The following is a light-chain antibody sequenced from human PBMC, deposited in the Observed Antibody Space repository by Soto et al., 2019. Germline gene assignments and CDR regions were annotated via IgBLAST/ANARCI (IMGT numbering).Light chain of an antibody. J-gene: IGLJ3*02. CDR1: GSDVGGHNY. V-gene: IGLV2-14*03. CDR2: EVT. CDR3: SSYTTSNNYWV. Sequence: QSALTQPASVSGSPGQSITISCTGTGSDVGGHNYVSWYQQYPGKAPKLMIYEVTRRPSGISDRFSASKSGNTASLTISGLQAEDEADYYCSSYTTSNNYWVFGGGTQLTVL.